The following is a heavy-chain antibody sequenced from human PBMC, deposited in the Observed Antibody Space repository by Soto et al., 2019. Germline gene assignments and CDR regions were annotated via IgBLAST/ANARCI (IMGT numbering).Heavy chain of an antibody. J-gene: IGHJ5*02. V-gene: IGHV4-59*01. Sequence: SETLSLTCTVSGGSISSYYWSWIRQPPGKGLEWIGYIYYSGSTSYNPSLKSRVTLSVDTSKNQFSLKLNSVTAADTAVYYCAKDYGEGFDPWGQGTLVTVSS. CDR3: AKDYGEGFDP. CDR2: IYYSGST. D-gene: IGHD4-17*01. CDR1: GGSISSYY.